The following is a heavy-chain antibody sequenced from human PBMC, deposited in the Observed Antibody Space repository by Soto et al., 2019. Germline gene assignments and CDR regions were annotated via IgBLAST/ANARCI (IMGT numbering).Heavy chain of an antibody. D-gene: IGHD1-26*01. CDR3: AKDRSPGATTWNVY. J-gene: IGHJ4*02. Sequence: GGSLRLSCAASGFTFSSSAMNWVRQAPGKGLEWVSTISGSGVAKFYADSVKGRFTISRDNSNNTVSLQMNSLRAEDAALYYCAKDRSPGATTWNVYWGQGTLVTVSS. CDR1: GFTFSSSA. CDR2: ISGSGVAK. V-gene: IGHV3-23*01.